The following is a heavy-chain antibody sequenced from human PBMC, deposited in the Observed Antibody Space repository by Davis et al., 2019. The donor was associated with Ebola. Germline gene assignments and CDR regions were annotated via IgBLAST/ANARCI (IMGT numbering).Heavy chain of an antibody. D-gene: IGHD6-19*01. Sequence: GESLKISCKASGYSFSTYWIGWVRQMPGKGLESMGVIYPGDYEIKYSPSLQGQVTISVDKASATAYLQWASLKASDSATYYCARQDEYSNGLAAYWGQGTLVTVSS. CDR2: IYPGDYEI. J-gene: IGHJ4*02. CDR3: ARQDEYSNGLAAY. V-gene: IGHV5-51*01. CDR1: GYSFSTYW.